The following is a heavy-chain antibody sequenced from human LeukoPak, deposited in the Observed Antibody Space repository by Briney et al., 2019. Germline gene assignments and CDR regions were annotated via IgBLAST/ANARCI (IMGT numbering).Heavy chain of an antibody. CDR1: GFTFSDYY. Sequence: PGGSLRLSCAASGFTFSDYYMSWVRQAPGKGLVWVSRINGDGTRTDYVDSVKGRFTISRDNAKNTVNLQMNSLREEDTAVYYCVRETDCTGGSCYLSHWFDPWGQGTLVTVSS. CDR3: VRETDCTGGSCYLSHWFDP. CDR2: INGDGTRT. J-gene: IGHJ5*02. D-gene: IGHD2-15*01. V-gene: IGHV3-74*01.